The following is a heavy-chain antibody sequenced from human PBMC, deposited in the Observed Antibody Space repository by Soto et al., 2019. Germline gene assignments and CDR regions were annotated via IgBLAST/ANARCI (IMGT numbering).Heavy chain of an antibody. V-gene: IGHV3-48*03. CDR2: ISSSGSTI. Sequence: LRLSCAASGFTFSSYEMNWVRQAPGKGLEWVSYISSSGSTIYYADSVKGRFTISRDNAKNSLYLQMNSLRAEDTAVYYCARGSRISTVYCTNGVCGWYFDYWGQGTLVTVSS. CDR1: GFTFSSYE. J-gene: IGHJ4*02. D-gene: IGHD2-8*01. CDR3: ARGSRISTVYCTNGVCGWYFDY.